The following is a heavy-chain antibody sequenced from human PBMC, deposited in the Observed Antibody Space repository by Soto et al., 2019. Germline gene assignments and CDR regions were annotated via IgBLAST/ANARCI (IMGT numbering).Heavy chain of an antibody. Sequence: EVQLLESGGGLVQPGGSLRLSCAASGFTFGSYGMTWVRQAPGKGLECVSGITAATGTTYYADSVKGRFTISRDLFTNTLFLQMNSLRAADSAVYYCAKAKGRSNFYYSGLDVWGQGTTVTVSS. CDR3: AKAKGRSNFYYSGLDV. CDR2: ITAATGTT. D-gene: IGHD1-26*01. J-gene: IGHJ6*02. CDR1: GFTFGSYG. V-gene: IGHV3-23*01.